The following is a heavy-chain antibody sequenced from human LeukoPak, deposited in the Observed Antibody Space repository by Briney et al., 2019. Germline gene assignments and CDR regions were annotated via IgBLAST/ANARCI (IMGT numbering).Heavy chain of an antibody. V-gene: IGHV4-39*01. Sequence: SETLSLTCTVSGGSISTNYYYWGWIRQPPGKGLEWIGSISYSGSTYYNPSLKSRVTISVDTSKNQFSLKLSSVTAADTAVYYCARLHYGGNYGYYYYYMDVWGKGTTVTISS. CDR3: ARLHYGGNYGYYYYYMDV. D-gene: IGHD4-23*01. CDR2: ISYSGST. CDR1: GGSISTNYYY. J-gene: IGHJ6*03.